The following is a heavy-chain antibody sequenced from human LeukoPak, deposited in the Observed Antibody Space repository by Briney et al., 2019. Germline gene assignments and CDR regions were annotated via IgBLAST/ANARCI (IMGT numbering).Heavy chain of an antibody. CDR1: GGSISSSSYY. Sequence: SETLSLTCTVSGGSISSSSYYWGWIRQPPGKGLEWIGSIYYSGSTYYNPSLKSRVTISVDTSKNQFSLKLSSVTAADTAVYYCARRWEPHYDYWGQGTLVTVSS. D-gene: IGHD1-26*01. CDR2: IYYSGST. J-gene: IGHJ4*02. V-gene: IGHV4-39*01. CDR3: ARRWEPHYDY.